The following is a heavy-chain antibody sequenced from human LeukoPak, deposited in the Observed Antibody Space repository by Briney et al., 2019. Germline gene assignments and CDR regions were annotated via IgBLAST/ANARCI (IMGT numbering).Heavy chain of an antibody. J-gene: IGHJ3*02. CDR2: MFYSGST. CDR1: GGSISRSHYY. D-gene: IGHD3-10*01. CDR3: TFNLGSGSYAFDI. Sequence: SETLSLTCTVSGGSISRSHYYWGWIRQPPGKGLEWIGSMFYSGSTDYNPSLKSRVTISEDTPKNQFSLRLSSVTAADTAVYYCTFNLGSGSYAFDIWGQGTMVTVSS. V-gene: IGHV4-39*07.